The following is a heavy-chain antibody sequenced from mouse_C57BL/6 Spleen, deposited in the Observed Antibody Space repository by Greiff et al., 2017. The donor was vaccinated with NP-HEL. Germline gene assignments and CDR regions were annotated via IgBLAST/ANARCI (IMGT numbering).Heavy chain of an antibody. CDR3: ARKGALRGAMDD. J-gene: IGHJ4*01. Sequence: VKLQESGAELVKPGASVKISCKASGYAFSSYWMNWVKQRPGKGLEWIGQIYPGDGDTNYNGKFKGKATLTADKSSSTAYMQLSSLTSEDSAVYFCARKGALRGAMDDWGQGTSVTVSS. CDR1: GYAFSSYW. V-gene: IGHV1-80*01. CDR2: IYPGDGDT.